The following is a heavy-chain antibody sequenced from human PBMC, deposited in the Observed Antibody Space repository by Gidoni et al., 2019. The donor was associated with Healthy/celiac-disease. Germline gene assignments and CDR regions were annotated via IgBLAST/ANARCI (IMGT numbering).Heavy chain of an antibody. CDR2: IKQDGSEK. Sequence: EVQLPESGAGLVQPGGALRLSCAASGFTFSSYWMSWVRQAPGKGLEWVANIKQDGSEKYYVDSVRGRFTISRDNAKNSLYLQMNSLSAEDTAVYYCARDSDAFDIWGQGTMVTVSS. J-gene: IGHJ3*02. V-gene: IGHV3-7*05. CDR3: ARDSDAFDI. CDR1: GFTFSSYW.